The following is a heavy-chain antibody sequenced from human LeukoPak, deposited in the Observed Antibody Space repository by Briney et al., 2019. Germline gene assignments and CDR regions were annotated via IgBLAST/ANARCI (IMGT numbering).Heavy chain of an antibody. V-gene: IGHV4-31*03. CDR2: IYYSGST. D-gene: IGHD5-18*01. CDR1: GGSISSGGYY. Sequence: SETLSLTCTVSGGSISSGGYYWSWIRQHPGKGLEWIGYIYYSGSTYYNPSLKSRVTISVDTSKNQFSLKLSSATAADTAVYYCARYSYGLLYYFDYWGQGTLVTVSS. J-gene: IGHJ4*02. CDR3: ARYSYGLLYYFDY.